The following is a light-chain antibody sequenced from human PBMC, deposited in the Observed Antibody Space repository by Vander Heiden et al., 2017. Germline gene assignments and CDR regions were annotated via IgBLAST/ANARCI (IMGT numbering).Light chain of an antibody. V-gene: IGKV3-20*01. Sequence: ILSPPTPGSLSLSPGERATLSCRASQSVSSSYLAWYQHKPGQAPRLLIYSASSRATGIPDRFSGSGSGTDFTLTISRLEPEDFALYYCQQYGTSPWTFGQGTKVEIK. CDR2: SAS. CDR1: QSVSSSY. J-gene: IGKJ1*01. CDR3: QQYGTSPWT.